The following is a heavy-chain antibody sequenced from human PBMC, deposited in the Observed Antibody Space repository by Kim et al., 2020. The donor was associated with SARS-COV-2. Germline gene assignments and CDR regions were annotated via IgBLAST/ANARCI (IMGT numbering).Heavy chain of an antibody. Sequence: GGSLRLSCAASGFTFSSYSMNWVRQAPGKGLEWVSSISSSSSYIYYADSVKGRFTISRDNAKNSLYLQMNSLRAEDTAVYYCARDKRGMFVGQQLVQKGGGMDVWGQGTTVTVSS. J-gene: IGHJ6*02. D-gene: IGHD6-13*01. CDR2: ISSSSSYI. V-gene: IGHV3-21*01. CDR3: ARDKRGMFVGQQLVQKGGGMDV. CDR1: GFTFSSYS.